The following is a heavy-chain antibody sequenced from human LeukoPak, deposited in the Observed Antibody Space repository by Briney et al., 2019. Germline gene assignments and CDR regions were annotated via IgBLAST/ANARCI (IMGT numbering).Heavy chain of an antibody. CDR1: EFTFSNYN. D-gene: IGHD3-9*01. V-gene: IGHV3-21*01. CDR3: ARDRRYDILTGYRSDAFDI. J-gene: IGHJ3*02. Sequence: GGSLRLSCEASEFTFSNYNMNWVRQAPGQRLEWVSSITSSSTYVFYADSVKGRFTISRDNAQNSLYLQMNSLRAEDTAVYYCARDRRYDILTGYRSDAFDIWGQGTMVTVSS. CDR2: ITSSSTYV.